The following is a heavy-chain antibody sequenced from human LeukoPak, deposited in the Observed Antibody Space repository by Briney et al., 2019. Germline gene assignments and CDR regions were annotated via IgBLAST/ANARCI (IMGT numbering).Heavy chain of an antibody. CDR2: IYTSGST. J-gene: IGHJ4*02. Sequence: PSETLPLTCTVPGGSISSYYWSWIRQPAGKGLEWIGRIYTSGSTNYNASLKSRVSMSVDTSKNQFSLKLSSVTAADTAVFYCARENSGSYREFDYWGQGTLVTVSS. V-gene: IGHV4-4*07. CDR1: GGSISSYY. D-gene: IGHD1-26*01. CDR3: ARENSGSYREFDY.